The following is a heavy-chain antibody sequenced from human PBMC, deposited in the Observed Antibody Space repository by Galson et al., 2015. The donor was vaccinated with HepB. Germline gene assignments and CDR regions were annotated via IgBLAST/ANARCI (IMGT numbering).Heavy chain of an antibody. V-gene: IGHV5-51*01. Sequence: QSGAEVKKPGESLKISCKGSGYSFTSYWIGWVRQMPGKGLEWMGIIYPGDSDTRYSPSFQGQVTISADKSISTAYLQWSSLKASDTAMYYCARHGSIVATNYYYYYGMDVWGQGTTVTVSS. CDR1: GYSFTSYW. CDR3: ARHGSIVATNYYYYYGMDV. D-gene: IGHD5-12*01. J-gene: IGHJ6*02. CDR2: IYPGDSDT.